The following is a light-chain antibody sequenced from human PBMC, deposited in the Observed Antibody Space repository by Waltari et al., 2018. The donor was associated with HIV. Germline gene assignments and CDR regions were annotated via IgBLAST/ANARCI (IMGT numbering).Light chain of an antibody. CDR3: HQYGSSPPFT. V-gene: IGKV3D-20*01. Sequence: EVVLTQSPATLSLSPGDTATLSCGASQSFTNKYLAWFQQKPGLVPRLLIYDISSRATDIPDRFSGSGSGTDFTLTISRLEPEDFAVYYCHQYGSSPPFTFGGGTKVESK. CDR1: QSFTNKY. CDR2: DIS. J-gene: IGKJ4*01.